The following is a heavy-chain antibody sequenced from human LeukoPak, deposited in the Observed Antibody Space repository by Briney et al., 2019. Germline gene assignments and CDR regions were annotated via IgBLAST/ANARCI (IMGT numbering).Heavy chain of an antibody. CDR3: AGWVGQGNFDY. Sequence: PGGSLRLSCAASGFTFSSYSMNWVRQAPGKGLEGVSYISSSSSTIYYADSVKGRFTISRDNAKNSLYLQMNSLRAEDKAVYSCAGWVGQGNFDYWGKGTLVTVSS. D-gene: IGHD3/OR15-3a*01. J-gene: IGHJ4*02. CDR2: ISSSSSTI. V-gene: IGHV3-48*01. CDR1: GFTFSSYS.